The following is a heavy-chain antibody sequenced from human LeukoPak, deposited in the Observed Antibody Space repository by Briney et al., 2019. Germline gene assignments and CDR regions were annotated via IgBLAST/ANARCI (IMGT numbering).Heavy chain of an antibody. V-gene: IGHV3-74*01. J-gene: IGHJ1*01. CDR3: ARAPSEIGGYYPEYFRH. Sequence: HPGGSLRLSCAASGFTFITYWIHWVRQAPGMGLVWVSRIKSDGSTNYADSVKGRFTISRDNANNTLSLQMNSLRPEDTGVYYCARAPSEIGGYYPEYFRHWGQGSLVTVSS. CDR1: GFTFITYW. D-gene: IGHD3-22*01. CDR2: IKSDGST.